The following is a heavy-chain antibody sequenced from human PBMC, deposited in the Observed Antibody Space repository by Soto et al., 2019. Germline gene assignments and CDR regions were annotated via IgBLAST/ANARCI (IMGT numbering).Heavy chain of an antibody. V-gene: IGHV4-39*01. CDR2: LYYSGST. CDR1: GGSISSSSYY. D-gene: IGHD2-21*01. Sequence: QLQLQESGPGLVKPSETLSLTCTVSGGSISSSSYYLGWIRKPPGKGLEWIGSLYYSGSTYNNPSLKSRVTISMDTSRTPFTMKLSSVTASDTAVYYCAGNDVVVNGLGSAFAIWGQGTMVTVSS. CDR3: AGNDVVVNGLGSAFAI. J-gene: IGHJ3*02.